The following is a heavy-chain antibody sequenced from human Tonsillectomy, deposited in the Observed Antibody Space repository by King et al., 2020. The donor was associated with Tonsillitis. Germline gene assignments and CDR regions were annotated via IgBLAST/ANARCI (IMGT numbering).Heavy chain of an antibody. D-gene: IGHD5-12*01. J-gene: IGHJ6*03. CDR3: ASHVDIVATTQLVPRRPEAYYYYYMDV. CDR2: IDPSDSYT. Sequence: QLVQSGAEVKKPGESLRISCKGSGYSFTSYWISWVRQMPGKGLEWMGRIDPSDSYTNYSPSFQGHVTISADKSISTAYLQWSSLKASDTAMYYCASHVDIVATTQLVPRRPEAYYYYYMDVWGKGTTVTVSS. CDR1: GYSFTSYW. V-gene: IGHV5-10-1*01.